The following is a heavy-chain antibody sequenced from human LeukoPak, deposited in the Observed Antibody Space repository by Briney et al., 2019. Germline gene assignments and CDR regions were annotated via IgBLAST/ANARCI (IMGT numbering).Heavy chain of an antibody. J-gene: IGHJ6*02. CDR1: GGSISSYY. CDR2: IYYSGST. D-gene: IGHD6-13*01. Sequence: SETLSLTCTVSGGSISSYYWSWIRQPPGKGLEWIGYIYYSGSTNYNPSLKSRVTISVDTSKNQFSLKLSSVTAADTAVYYCARQSKGYSSSWSYYYGMDVWGQGTTVTVSS. CDR3: ARQSKGYSSSWSYYYGMDV. V-gene: IGHV4-59*08.